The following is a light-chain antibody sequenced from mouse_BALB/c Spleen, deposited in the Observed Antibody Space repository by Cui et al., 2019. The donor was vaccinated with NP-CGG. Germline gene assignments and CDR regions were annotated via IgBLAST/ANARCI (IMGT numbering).Light chain of an antibody. CDR2: GTN. Sequence: QPVLTQEPALTTAPGETVTLTCRSSTGTVTTSTYANWVQEKPDHLFTGLIGGTNNRAPGVPARFSGSLIGDKAALTITGAQTEDEAIYFCALWYSNHWVFGGGTKLTVL. CDR3: ALWYSNHWV. V-gene: IGLV1*01. CDR1: TGTVTTSTY. J-gene: IGLJ1*01.